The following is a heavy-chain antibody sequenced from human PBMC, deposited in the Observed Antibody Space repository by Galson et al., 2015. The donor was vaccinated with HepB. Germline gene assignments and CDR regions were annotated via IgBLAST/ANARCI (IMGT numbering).Heavy chain of an antibody. V-gene: IGHV3-9*01. CDR2: ISWNSGSI. J-gene: IGHJ6*02. CDR3: AKDRTDYFYGMDV. CDR1: GFTFDDYG. Sequence: SLRLSCAASGFTFDDYGMHWVRQVPGKGLEWVSGISWNSGSIKYADSVKGRFTISRDNAKNSLYLQMDSLRAEGTALYYCAKDRTDYFYGMDVWGQGTTVTVSS.